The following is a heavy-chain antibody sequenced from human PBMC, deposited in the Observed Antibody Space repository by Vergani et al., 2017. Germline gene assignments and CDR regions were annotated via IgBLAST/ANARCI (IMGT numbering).Heavy chain of an antibody. CDR2: IYYSGST. V-gene: IGHV4-39*07. J-gene: IGHJ5*02. CDR1: NDSVSNTFYY. Sequence: QVQLQESGPGLVKPSETLSLTCTVSNDSVSNTFYYWGWIRQTPGKGLEWIGSIYYSGSTYYNPSLESRVTMSVDTSKNQFSLKLSSVTAADTAVYYCARGLSLYYYGSGSYYSGNWFDPWGQGTLVTVSS. D-gene: IGHD3-10*01. CDR3: ARGLSLYYYGSGSYYSGNWFDP.